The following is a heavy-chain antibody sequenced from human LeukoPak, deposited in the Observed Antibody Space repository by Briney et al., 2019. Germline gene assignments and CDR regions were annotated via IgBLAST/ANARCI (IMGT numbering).Heavy chain of an antibody. CDR3: ARGLYASGWYGPRGLTNWFDP. CDR1: GFTFSSYE. D-gene: IGHD6-19*01. J-gene: IGHJ5*02. Sequence: GGSLRLSRAASGFTFSSYEMNWVRQAPGKGLEWVSYISSSGSTIYYADSVKGRFTISRDNAKNSLYLQMNSLRAEDTAVYYCARGLYASGWYGPRGLTNWFDPWGQGTLVTVSS. CDR2: ISSSGSTI. V-gene: IGHV3-48*03.